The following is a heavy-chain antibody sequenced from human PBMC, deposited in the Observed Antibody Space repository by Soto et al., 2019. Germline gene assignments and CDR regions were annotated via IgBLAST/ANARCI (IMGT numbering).Heavy chain of an antibody. CDR1: GFTFTSSA. CDR2: IVVGSGNT. V-gene: IGHV1-58*02. CDR3: AVAPECYDFWSGSRRCYMDV. J-gene: IGHJ6*03. Sequence: GASVKVSCKASGFTFTSSAMQWVRQARGQRLEWIGWIVVGSGNTNYAQKFQERVTITRDMSTSTAYMELSSLRSEDTAVYYCAVAPECYDFWSGSRRCYMDVWGKGTTVTVSS. D-gene: IGHD3-3*01.